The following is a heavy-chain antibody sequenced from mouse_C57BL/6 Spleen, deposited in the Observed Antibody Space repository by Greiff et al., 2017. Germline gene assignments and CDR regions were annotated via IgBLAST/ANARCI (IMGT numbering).Heavy chain of an antibody. V-gene: IGHV1-55*01. CDR1: GYTFTSYW. CDR3: ARRGTTVVDTPYWYFDV. CDR2: IYPGSGST. J-gene: IGHJ1*03. Sequence: QVQLQQPGAELVKPGASVKMSCKASGYTFTSYWITWVTQRPGQGLAWIGDIYPGSGSTNYNEKFKSQATLTVDTSASTAYMQLSSLTSEDSAVYYCARRGTTVVDTPYWYFDVGGTGTTVTGAS. D-gene: IGHD1-1*01.